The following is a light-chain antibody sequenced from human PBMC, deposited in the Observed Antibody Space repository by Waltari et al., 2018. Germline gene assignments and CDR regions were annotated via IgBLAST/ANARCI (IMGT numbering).Light chain of an antibody. V-gene: IGKV4-1*01. CDR3: QQYYNTPRT. Sequence: DIVMTQSPYSLAVSLGERPTINCKSSQSILYSSKSKNYLAWYQQKPGQPPKLLINRASIRESGVPDRFSGSGSGTDFTLTIGSLQAEDVAIYYCQQYYNTPRTFGQGTKVEIK. CDR1: QSILYSSKSKNY. CDR2: RAS. J-gene: IGKJ1*01.